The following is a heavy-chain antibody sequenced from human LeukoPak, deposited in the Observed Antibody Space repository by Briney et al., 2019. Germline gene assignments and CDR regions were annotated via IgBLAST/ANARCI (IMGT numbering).Heavy chain of an antibody. CDR2: ISGSGGST. V-gene: IGHV3-23*01. CDR3: AIEGPYYYDSSGYPLS. D-gene: IGHD3-22*01. Sequence: PGGSLRLSCAASGFTFSSYAMSWVRQAPGKGLEWVSAISGSGGSTYYADSVKGRFTISRDNSKNTLYLQMNSLRAEDTAVYYCAIEGPYYYDSSGYPLSWGQGTLVTVSS. J-gene: IGHJ4*02. CDR1: GFTFSSYA.